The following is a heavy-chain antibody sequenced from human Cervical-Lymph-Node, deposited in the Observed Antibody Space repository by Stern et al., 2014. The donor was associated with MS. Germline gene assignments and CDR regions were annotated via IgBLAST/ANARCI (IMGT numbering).Heavy chain of an antibody. V-gene: IGHV3-33*01. CDR2: IWYDGSSK. Sequence: VQLVESGGGVVQPGRSLRLSCAASGFTFSAYGMHWVRQAPGKGLDGVAVIWYDGSSKYYADSVKGRFTISRDNSKNTLYLQLNSLRAEDTAVFYCARGLYYFDYWGRGTLVTVSS. J-gene: IGHJ4*02. CDR3: ARGLYYFDY. CDR1: GFTFSAYG.